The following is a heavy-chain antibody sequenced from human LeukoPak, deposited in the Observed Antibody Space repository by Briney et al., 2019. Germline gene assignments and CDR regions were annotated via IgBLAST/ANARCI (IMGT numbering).Heavy chain of an antibody. V-gene: IGHV1-58*01. CDR3: AADPSYSSGYRYYFDY. D-gene: IGHD3-22*01. J-gene: IGHJ4*02. CDR2: IVVGSGNT. Sequence: SVKVSCKTSGFTFISSAVRWVRQARGQRLEWIGWIVVGSGNTNYAQKFQERVTITRDMSTSTAYMELSSLRSEDTAVYYCAADPSYSSGYRYYFDYWGQGTLVTVSS. CDR1: GFTFISSA.